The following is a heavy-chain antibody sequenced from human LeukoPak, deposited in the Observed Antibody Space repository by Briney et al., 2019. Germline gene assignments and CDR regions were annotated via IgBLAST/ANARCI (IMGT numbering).Heavy chain of an antibody. CDR2: ISSSGSTI. J-gene: IGHJ6*04. V-gene: IGHV3-48*03. Sequence: GGSLRLFCAASGFTFNSYEMNWVRQAPGKGLEWVSYISSSGSTIYYADSVKGRFTISRDNAKNSLYLQMNSLRAEDTAVYYCAELGITMIGGVWGKGTTVTISS. D-gene: IGHD3-10*02. CDR3: AELGITMIGGV. CDR1: GFTFNSYE.